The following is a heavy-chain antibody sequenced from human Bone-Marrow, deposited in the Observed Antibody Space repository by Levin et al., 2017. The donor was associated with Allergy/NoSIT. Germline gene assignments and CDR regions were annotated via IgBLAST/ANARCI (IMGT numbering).Heavy chain of an antibody. J-gene: IGHJ4*02. D-gene: IGHD6-13*01. CDR3: TTNPLGSYSSSWYNDY. Sequence: KAGGSLRLSCAASGFTFSNAWMSWVRQAPGKGLEWVGRIKSKTDGGTTDYAAPVKGRFTISRDDSKNTLYLQMNSLKTEDTAVYYCTTNPLGSYSSSWYNDYWGQGTLVTVSS. CDR1: GFTFSNAW. V-gene: IGHV3-15*01. CDR2: IKSKTDGGTT.